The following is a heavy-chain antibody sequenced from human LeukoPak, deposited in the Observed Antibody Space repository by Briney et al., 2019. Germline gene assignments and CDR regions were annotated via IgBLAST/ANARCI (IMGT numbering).Heavy chain of an antibody. D-gene: IGHD3-22*01. CDR2: ISWNSGSI. V-gene: IGHV3-9*01. CDR3: AKDGDSSGFLYYFAY. J-gene: IGHJ4*02. CDR1: GFSFDDYA. Sequence: TGGSLRLSCAASGFSFDDYAMHWVRQAPGKGPEWVSGISWNSGSIGYADSVKGRFTISRDNAKNSLYLQMNSLRAEDTALYYCAKDGDSSGFLYYFAYWGQGTLVTVSS.